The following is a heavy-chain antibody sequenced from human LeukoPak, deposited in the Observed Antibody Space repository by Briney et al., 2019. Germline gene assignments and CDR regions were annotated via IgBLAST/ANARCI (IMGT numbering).Heavy chain of an antibody. CDR2: IYHSGST. J-gene: IGHJ3*02. D-gene: IGHD6-19*01. Sequence: SEALSLTCTVSGGSISSYYWSWIRQPPGKGLEWIGSIYHSGSTYYNPSLKSRVTISVDTSKNQFSLKLSSVTAADTAVYYCARDLYSSGWTDAFDIWGQGTMVTVSS. CDR3: ARDLYSSGWTDAFDI. V-gene: IGHV4-38-2*02. CDR1: GGSISSYY.